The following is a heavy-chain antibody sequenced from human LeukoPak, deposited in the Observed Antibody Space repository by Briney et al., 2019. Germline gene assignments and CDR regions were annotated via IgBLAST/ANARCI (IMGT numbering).Heavy chain of an antibody. CDR1: GYTFTSYD. J-gene: IGHJ4*02. CDR2: MNPNSGNT. D-gene: IGHD3-10*01. Sequence: ASVKVSYKASGYTFTSYDINWVRQATGQGLEWMGWMNPNSGNTGYAQKFQGRVTMTRNTSISTAYMELSSLRSEDTAVYYCARATKNPNYYGSGFGYRPLGYWGQGTLVTVSS. CDR3: ARATKNPNYYGSGFGYRPLGY. V-gene: IGHV1-8*01.